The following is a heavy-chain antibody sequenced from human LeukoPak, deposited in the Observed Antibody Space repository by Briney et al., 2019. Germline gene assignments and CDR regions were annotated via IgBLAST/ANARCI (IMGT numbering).Heavy chain of an antibody. CDR3: ARHREQWLVD. Sequence: GESLKISCKGSGYSFTSYWISWVRQMPGEGLEWMGRIDPSDSYTNYSPSFQGHVTISADKSISTAYLQWSSLKASDTAMYYCARHREQWLVDWGQGTLVTVSS. CDR2: IDPSDSYT. D-gene: IGHD6-19*01. V-gene: IGHV5-10-1*01. J-gene: IGHJ4*02. CDR1: GYSFTSYW.